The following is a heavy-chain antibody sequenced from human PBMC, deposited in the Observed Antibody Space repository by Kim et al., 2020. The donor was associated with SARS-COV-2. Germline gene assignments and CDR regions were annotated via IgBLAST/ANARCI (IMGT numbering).Heavy chain of an antibody. D-gene: IGHD1-1*01. CDR1: GGSISSGGYY. Sequence: SETLSLTCTVSGGSISSGGYYWSWIRQHPGKGLEWIGYIYYSGSTYYNPSLKSRVTISVDTSKNQFSLKLSSVTAADTAVYYCARGLGLDDAFDIWGQGTMVTVSS. CDR3: ARGLGLDDAFDI. V-gene: IGHV4-31*03. J-gene: IGHJ3*02. CDR2: IYYSGST.